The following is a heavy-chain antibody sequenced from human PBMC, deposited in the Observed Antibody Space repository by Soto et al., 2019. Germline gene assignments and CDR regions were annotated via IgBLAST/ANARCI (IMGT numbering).Heavy chain of an antibody. V-gene: IGHV1-69*13. CDR2: IIPIFGTA. CDR1: GGTFSSYA. J-gene: IGHJ3*02. Sequence: SVKVSCKASGGTFSSYAISWVRQAPGQGLEWMGGIIPIFGTANYAQKFQGRVTITADESTSTAYMELSSLRSEDTAVYYCASLNKYASHGDAFDIWGQGTMVTVSS. CDR3: ASLNKYASHGDAFDI. D-gene: IGHD2-8*01.